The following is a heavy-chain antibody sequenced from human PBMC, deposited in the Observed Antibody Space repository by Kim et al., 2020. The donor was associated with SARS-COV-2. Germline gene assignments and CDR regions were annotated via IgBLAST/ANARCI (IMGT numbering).Heavy chain of an antibody. J-gene: IGHJ4*02. D-gene: IGHD3-3*01. CDR1: GYTFTSYG. V-gene: IGHV1-18*01. Sequence: ASVKVSCKASGYTFTSYGITWVRQAPGQGLEWMGCISSYNCNSNYAQKLQGRVTMTTDTSTSTAYMELRSLRSDDTAVYYFARVRITIFGVVIFPGDYWGQGTLVAVSS. CDR2: ISSYNCNS. CDR3: ARVRITIFGVVIFPGDY.